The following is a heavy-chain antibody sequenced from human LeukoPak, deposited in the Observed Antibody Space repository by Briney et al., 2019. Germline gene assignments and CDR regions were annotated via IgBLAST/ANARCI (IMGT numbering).Heavy chain of an antibody. CDR1: GFTFSSYA. V-gene: IGHV3-23*01. J-gene: IGHJ4*02. CDR2: ISGSGGST. D-gene: IGHD1-26*01. Sequence: GGTLRLSCAASGFTFSSYAMSWVRQAPGKGLEWVSTISGSGGSTYYADSVKGRFTVSRDNSKNTLYLQMNSLRVEDTAVYYCAKAEWELLRGDGIDYWGQGTPVTVSS. CDR3: AKAEWELLRGDGIDY.